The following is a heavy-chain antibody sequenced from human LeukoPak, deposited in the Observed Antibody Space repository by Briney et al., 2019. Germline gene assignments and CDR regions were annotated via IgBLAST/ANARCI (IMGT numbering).Heavy chain of an antibody. J-gene: IGHJ4*02. CDR1: GGSFSDYY. V-gene: IGHV4-34*01. D-gene: IGHD5-18*01. Sequence: SETLSLTCAVYGGSFSDYYWCWIRQPPGKGLEWIGEINHSGSTNYNPSLKSRVTISVDTSKNQFSLKLSSVTAADTAVYYCARGPTYSYGRIDYWGQGTLVTVSS. CDR3: ARGPTYSYGRIDY. CDR2: INHSGST.